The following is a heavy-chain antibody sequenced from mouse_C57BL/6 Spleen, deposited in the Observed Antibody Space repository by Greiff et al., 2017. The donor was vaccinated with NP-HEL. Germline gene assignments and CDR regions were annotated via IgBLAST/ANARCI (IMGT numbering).Heavy chain of an antibody. CDR3: TRDDGYGSSYGYFDY. V-gene: IGHV5-9-1*02. J-gene: IGHJ2*01. Sequence: DVMLVESGEGLVKPGGSLKLSCAASGFTFSSYAMSWVRQTPEKRLEWVAYISSGGDYIYYADTVKGRFTIYRDNARNTLYLQMSSLKSEDTAMYYCTRDDGYGSSYGYFDYWGQGTTLTVSS. CDR2: ISSGGDYI. D-gene: IGHD1-1*01. CDR1: GFTFSSYA.